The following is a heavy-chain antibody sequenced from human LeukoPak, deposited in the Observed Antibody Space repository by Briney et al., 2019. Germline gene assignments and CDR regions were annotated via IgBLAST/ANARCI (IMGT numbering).Heavy chain of an antibody. J-gene: IGHJ6*02. CDR3: ARVVMRGQQLVSAYGMDV. V-gene: IGHV1-18*01. CDR1: GYTFTSYG. Sequence: ASVKVSCKASGYTFTSYGISWVRQAPGQGLEWMGWISAYNGNTNYAQKLQGRVTMTTDTSTSTAYMELRSLRSDDTAVYYCARVVMRGQQLVSAYGMDVWGQGTTVTVSS. D-gene: IGHD6-13*01. CDR2: ISAYNGNT.